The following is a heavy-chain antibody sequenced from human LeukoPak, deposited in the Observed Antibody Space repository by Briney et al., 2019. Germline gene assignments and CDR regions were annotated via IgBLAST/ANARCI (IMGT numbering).Heavy chain of an antibody. CDR1: GGSFSSHY. V-gene: IGHV4-4*07. Sequence: SETLSLTCTVSGGSFSSHYWTWIRQSAGKGLEWLGRIYTSGTTHFNPSFESRLSMSVDTSKAQFSLKLTSVTAADTAVYYCARGSPSDASFFSFWGQGTLVTVSS. CDR3: ARGSPSDASFFSF. J-gene: IGHJ4*02. D-gene: IGHD1-26*01. CDR2: IYTSGTT.